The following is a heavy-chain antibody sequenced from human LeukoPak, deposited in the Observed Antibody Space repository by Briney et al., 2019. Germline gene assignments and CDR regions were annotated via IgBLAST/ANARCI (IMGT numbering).Heavy chain of an antibody. D-gene: IGHD3-16*02. V-gene: IGHV3-11*04. CDR2: ISSSGSTI. Sequence: PGGSLRLSCAASGFTFSDYYMSCLRQAPGKGLEWVSYISSSGSTIYYADSEKGRFTISRDNAKNSLYLQMNSLRAEDTAVYYCARLRDPRGSYRPRQPVSSWGQGTLVTVSS. J-gene: IGHJ4*02. CDR3: ARLRDPRGSYRPRQPVSS. CDR1: GFTFSDYY.